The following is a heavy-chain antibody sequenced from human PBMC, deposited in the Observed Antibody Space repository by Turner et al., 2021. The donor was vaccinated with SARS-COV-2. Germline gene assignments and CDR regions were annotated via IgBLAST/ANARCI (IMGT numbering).Heavy chain of an antibody. CDR1: GGTFSSYS. CDR3: ARGKNYYGSGSYYPTHYYYGMDV. Sequence: QVQLVQTGAEVKKPGSSVKVSCKASGGTFSSYSISCVRPAPGQGLEWMGGIIPISGTANYAQKFQGRVTITADESTSTAYMELSSLRSEDTAVYYCARGKNYYGSGSYYPTHYYYGMDVWGQGTTVTVSS. V-gene: IGHV1-69*01. J-gene: IGHJ6*02. CDR2: IIPISGTA. D-gene: IGHD3-10*01.